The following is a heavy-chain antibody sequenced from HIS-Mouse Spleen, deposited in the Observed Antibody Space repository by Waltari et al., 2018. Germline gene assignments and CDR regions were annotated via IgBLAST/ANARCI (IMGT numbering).Heavy chain of an antibody. CDR1: GFTFSSYG. CDR2: ISYDGSNK. Sequence: QVQLVESGGGVVQPGRSLRLSCAASGFTFSSYGMHWVRRGPGRGGEGVAVISYDGSNKYYADSVQGRFTISRDNSKTTLYLQMNSLRAEDTAVYYCAKASSGWLDYWGQGTLVTVSS. D-gene: IGHD6-19*01. J-gene: IGHJ4*02. V-gene: IGHV3-30*18. CDR3: AKASSGWLDY.